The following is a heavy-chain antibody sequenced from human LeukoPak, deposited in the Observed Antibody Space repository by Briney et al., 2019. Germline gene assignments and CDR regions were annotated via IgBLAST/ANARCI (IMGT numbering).Heavy chain of an antibody. Sequence: GGSLRLSCAASGFTFSDYYMSWIRQAPGKGLEWVSYIRSSGSIKFYADSVRGRFTISGDNAKNSLYLQMNSLRAEDTAVYYCARADCSRSSCYEFDYWGQGTLVTVSS. D-gene: IGHD2-2*01. CDR3: ARADCSRSSCYEFDY. CDR2: IRSSGSIK. J-gene: IGHJ4*02. V-gene: IGHV3-11*04. CDR1: GFTFSDYY.